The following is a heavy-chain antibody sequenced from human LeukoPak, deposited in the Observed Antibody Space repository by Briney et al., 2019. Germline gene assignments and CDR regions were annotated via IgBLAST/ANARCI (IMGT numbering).Heavy chain of an antibody. D-gene: IGHD1-26*01. V-gene: IGHV1-18*01. J-gene: IGHJ4*02. CDR2: ISAYNGNT. CDR1: GYTFTSYG. CDR3: ARDNPPTAYSGSYYEVLDY. Sequence: ASVKVSCKASGYTFTSYGISWVRQAPGQGLEWMGWISAYNGNTNYAQKLQGRVTMTTDTPTSTAYMELRSLRSDDTAVYYCARDNPPTAYSGSYYEVLDYWGQGTLVTVSS.